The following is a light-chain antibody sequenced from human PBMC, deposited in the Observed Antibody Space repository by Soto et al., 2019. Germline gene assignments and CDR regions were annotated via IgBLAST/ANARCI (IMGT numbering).Light chain of an antibody. CDR2: GAS. CDR3: LQRSVWPWT. CDR1: QSVSSSY. V-gene: IGKV3D-20*02. J-gene: IGKJ1*01. Sequence: EIVLTQSPGTLSLSPGERATLSCRASQSVSSSYLAWYQQKPGQAPRLLIYGASNRATGIPDRFSGSGSGTDFTLTISRLEPEDFAVYYCLQRSVWPWTFGQGIRLEVK.